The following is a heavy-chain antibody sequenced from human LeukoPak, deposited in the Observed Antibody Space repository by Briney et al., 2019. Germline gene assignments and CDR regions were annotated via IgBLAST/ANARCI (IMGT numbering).Heavy chain of an antibody. Sequence: SETLSLTCTVSGGSISSYYWSWIRQPPGKGLEWIGYIYATGSTNYNPSLKSRVTISVDTSKNQFSLNLRPVTAADTAVYYCARHGSVRSPLGPWGQGTLVTVSS. D-gene: IGHD3-10*01. CDR2: IYATGST. V-gene: IGHV4-4*09. CDR3: ARHGSVRSPLGP. J-gene: IGHJ5*02. CDR1: GGSISSYY.